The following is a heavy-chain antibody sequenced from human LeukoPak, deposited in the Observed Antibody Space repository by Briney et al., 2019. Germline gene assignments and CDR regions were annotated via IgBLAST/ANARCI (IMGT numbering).Heavy chain of an antibody. CDR3: ARDRRFVNWDSSGEKAFDI. J-gene: IGHJ3*02. CDR2: IKQDGSEK. V-gene: IGHV3-7*01. Sequence: PGGSLRLSCAASGFTFSSYAMSWVRQAPGKGLEWVANIKQDGSEKYYVDSVKGRFTISRDNAKNSLYLQMNSLRAEDTAVYYCARDRRFVNWDSSGEKAFDIWGQGTMVTVSS. D-gene: IGHD3-22*01. CDR1: GFTFSSYA.